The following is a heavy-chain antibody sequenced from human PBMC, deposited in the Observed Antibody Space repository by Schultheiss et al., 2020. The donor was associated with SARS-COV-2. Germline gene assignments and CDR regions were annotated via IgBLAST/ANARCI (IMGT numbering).Heavy chain of an antibody. CDR2: ISSSSSTI. CDR1: GFTFSSYS. V-gene: IGHV3-48*01. Sequence: GGSLRLSCAASGFTFSSYSMNWVRQAPGKGLEWVSYISSSSSTIYYADSVKGRFTISRDNAKNSLYLQMNSLRAEDTAVYYCARGSPYCSSTSCYFDYWGQGTLVTVSS. CDR3: ARGSPYCSSTSCYFDY. J-gene: IGHJ4*02. D-gene: IGHD2-2*01.